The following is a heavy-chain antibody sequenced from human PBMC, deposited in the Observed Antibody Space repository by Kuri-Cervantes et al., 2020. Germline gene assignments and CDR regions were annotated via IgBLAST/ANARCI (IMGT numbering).Heavy chain of an antibody. CDR1: GYSFTSYC. Sequence: GESLKISCKGSGYSFTSYCIGWVRQVPGKGLEWLGFIYTGHTDTRYGPSFQGQVTISADKSITSAYLQLSSLKASDTAKYYCAKRGGWELLPLEVHWYFDLWGRGTLVTVSS. D-gene: IGHD1-26*01. J-gene: IGHJ2*01. V-gene: IGHV5-51*01. CDR3: AKRGGWELLPLEVHWYFDL. CDR2: IYTGHTDT.